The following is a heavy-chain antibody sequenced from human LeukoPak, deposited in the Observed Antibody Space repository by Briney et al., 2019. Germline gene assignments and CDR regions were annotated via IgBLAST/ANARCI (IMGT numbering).Heavy chain of an antibody. D-gene: IGHD6-13*01. J-gene: IGHJ4*02. Sequence: PGGSLRLSCAASGFTFSSYWMDWVRQAPGKGLVWVSRINSDGSSTSYADSVKGRFTISRDNAKNTLYLQMNSLRAEDTAVYYCGRDKKDSSSWLDYWGQGTLVTVSS. V-gene: IGHV3-74*01. CDR1: GFTFSSYW. CDR2: INSDGSST. CDR3: GRDKKDSSSWLDY.